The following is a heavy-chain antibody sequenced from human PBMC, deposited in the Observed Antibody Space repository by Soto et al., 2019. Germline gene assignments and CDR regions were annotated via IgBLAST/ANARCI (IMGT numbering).Heavy chain of an antibody. CDR1: GGSINSGGYY. Sequence: QVQLQESGPGLVKPSETLSLTCTFSGGSINSGGYYWTWLRQLPGKGLEWIGYISYSGTTSYNPSLKSRITLSIDTQNPFPLKLRSVTAADTATYYCARPFCGADCLPPLNLGQGTLVAVSS. D-gene: IGHD2-21*02. V-gene: IGHV4-31*03. CDR2: ISYSGTT. J-gene: IGHJ4*02. CDR3: ARPFCGADCLPPLN.